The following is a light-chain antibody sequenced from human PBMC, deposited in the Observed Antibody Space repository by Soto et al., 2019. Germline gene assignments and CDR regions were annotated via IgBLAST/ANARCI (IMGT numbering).Light chain of an antibody. Sequence: EIVLTQSASTLSVSPGERASLSCRASQSVSNNLAWYQLKPGQAPRLLIYGASTRATDIPSRFSGSGSGTDFTLTISSLQPEDFATYYCQQSYSTWTFGQGTKVDIK. CDR1: QSVSNN. CDR2: GAS. J-gene: IGKJ1*01. V-gene: IGKV3-15*01. CDR3: QQSYSTWT.